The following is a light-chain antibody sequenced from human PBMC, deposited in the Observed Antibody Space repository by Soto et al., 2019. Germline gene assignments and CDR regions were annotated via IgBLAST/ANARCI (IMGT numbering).Light chain of an antibody. CDR1: QSVSNW. V-gene: IGKV1-5*01. J-gene: IGKJ5*01. CDR2: AAS. Sequence: ESQISQAPSTRCASVGERVTITCRASQSVSNWLAWYQQKPGKAPKRLIYAASSLQSGVPPRFSGSGSGTEFTLTISSLQPEDFATYYCLQYNSYPFTFGQRTRLEI. CDR3: LQYNSYPFT.